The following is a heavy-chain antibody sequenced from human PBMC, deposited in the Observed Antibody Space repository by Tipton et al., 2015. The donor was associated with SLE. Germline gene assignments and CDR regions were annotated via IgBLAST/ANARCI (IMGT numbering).Heavy chain of an antibody. V-gene: IGHV4-34*01. CDR1: GGSFSGYY. D-gene: IGHD5-24*01. Sequence: TLSLTCAVYGGSFSGYYWSWIRQPPGKGLEWIGEINHSGSTNYNPSLKSRVTISVDTSKNQFSLKLSSVTAADTAVYYCARGADGYNQGYWGQGTLVTVSS. CDR3: ARGADGYNQGY. CDR2: INHSGST. J-gene: IGHJ4*02.